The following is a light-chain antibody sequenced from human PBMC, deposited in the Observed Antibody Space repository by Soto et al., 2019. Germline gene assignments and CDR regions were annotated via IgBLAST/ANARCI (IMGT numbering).Light chain of an antibody. CDR2: GAS. Sequence: EIVLTQSPGTLSLSPGERATLSCRASQSVSSNLAWYQQKPGQAPRLLIYGASTRATGIPARFSGSGSGTEFTLTRNSLQSEDFAVYYCQQYDAWPLTFGGGTKVDIK. V-gene: IGKV3-15*01. CDR3: QQYDAWPLT. J-gene: IGKJ4*01. CDR1: QSVSSN.